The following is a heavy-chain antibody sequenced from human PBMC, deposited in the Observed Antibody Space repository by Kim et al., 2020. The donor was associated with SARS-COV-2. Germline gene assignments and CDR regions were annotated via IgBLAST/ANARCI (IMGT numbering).Heavy chain of an antibody. CDR2: IDYRGTT. CDR3: ARQKYALNEYNKHFDY. D-gene: IGHD1-1*01. J-gene: IGHJ4*01. V-gene: IGHV4-39*01. CDR1: GVSITDSAFF. Sequence: SETLSLTCTVSGVSITDSAFFWAWLRQTPDKGLEWVATIDYRGTTYYKSFLQSRLTITAGTPKNLFFLKVTLVTAAETAMYYCARQKYALNEYNKHFDY.